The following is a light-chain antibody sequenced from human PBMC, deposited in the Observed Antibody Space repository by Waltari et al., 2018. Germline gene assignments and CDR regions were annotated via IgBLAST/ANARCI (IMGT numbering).Light chain of an antibody. CDR2: KDT. CDR3: QSADSSGTYPSV. J-gene: IGLJ3*02. V-gene: IGLV3-25*03. Sequence: SYELTQPPSVSVSPGQTARITCSGDALPKQYAYWYQQKPGQPPMLLIFKDTDRPSGIPERFSGSSSGTTVTLTISGVQTEDEADYYCQSADSSGTYPSVFGGGTKLTVL. CDR1: ALPKQY.